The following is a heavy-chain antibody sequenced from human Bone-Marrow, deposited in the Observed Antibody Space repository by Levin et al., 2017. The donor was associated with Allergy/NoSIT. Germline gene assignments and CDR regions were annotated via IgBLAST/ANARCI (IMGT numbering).Heavy chain of an antibody. J-gene: IGHJ4*02. Sequence: GGSLRLSCAASGFTVSSNYMSWVRQAPGKGPEWVSVIYSGWSTYYADSVKGRFTISRDNSKNTLYLQMNSLRTEDTAVYYCARGWFGELLSHWGQGTLVTVSS. CDR2: IYSGWST. D-gene: IGHD3-10*01. CDR1: GFTVSSNY. V-gene: IGHV3-53*01. CDR3: ARGWFGELLSH.